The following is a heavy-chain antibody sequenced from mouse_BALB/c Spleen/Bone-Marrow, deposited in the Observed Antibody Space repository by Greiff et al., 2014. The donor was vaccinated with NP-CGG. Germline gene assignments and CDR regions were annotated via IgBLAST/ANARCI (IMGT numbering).Heavy chain of an antibody. V-gene: IGHV1-54*01. CDR2: INPGSGGT. CDR3: ARCLTGTSAMDY. D-gene: IGHD4-1*01. CDR1: GYAFTNYL. J-gene: IGHJ4*01. Sequence: QVQLQQSGAELVRPGTSAKVSCKASGYAFTNYLIEWVKQRPGQGLEWIGVINPGSGGTNYNEKFKAKATLTADKSSSTAYMQLSSLTSDDSAVYFCARCLTGTSAMDYWGQGTSVTVSS.